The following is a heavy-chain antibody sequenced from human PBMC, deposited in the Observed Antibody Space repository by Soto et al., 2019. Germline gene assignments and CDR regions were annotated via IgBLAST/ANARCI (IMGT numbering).Heavy chain of an antibody. J-gene: IGHJ4*02. CDR3: ARGYGTSGTMAYFDY. CDR2: ISYDGNNK. Sequence: QVQLVESGGGVVQPGRSLRLSCAASGLFSSYAMHWVRQAPGKGLEWVALISYDGNNKYYADSVKGRFTISRDNSKNTLHLQMSSLRAEDTAVYYCARGYGTSGTMAYFDYWGQGILVTVSS. V-gene: IGHV3-30-3*01. CDR1: GLFSSYA. D-gene: IGHD1-1*01.